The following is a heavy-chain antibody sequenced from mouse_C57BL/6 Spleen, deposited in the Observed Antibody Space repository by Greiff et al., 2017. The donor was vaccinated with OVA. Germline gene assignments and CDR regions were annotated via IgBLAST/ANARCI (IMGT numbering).Heavy chain of an antibody. CDR1: GYTFTSYW. V-gene: IGHV1-55*01. CDR3: ALLIYFYGSSYTY. J-gene: IGHJ2*01. CDR2: IYPGSGSN. D-gene: IGHD1-1*01. Sequence: QVHVKQPGAELVKPGASVKMSCKASGYTFTSYWITWVKQRPGQGLEWIGDIYPGSGSNNYNEKFKRHATLTVDTASSTAYMQLSSLTSKDSAVYYCALLIYFYGSSYTYGGQGTTLTAAS.